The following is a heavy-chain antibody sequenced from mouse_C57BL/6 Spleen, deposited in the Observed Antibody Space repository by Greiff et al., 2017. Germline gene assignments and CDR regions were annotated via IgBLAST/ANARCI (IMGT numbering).Heavy chain of an antibody. CDR1: GFTFSDYG. J-gene: IGHJ2*01. CDR3: ARRRLLPYYFDY. D-gene: IGHD2-3*01. Sequence: DVQLQESGGGLVKPGGSLKLSCAASGFTFSDYGMHWVRQAPEKGLEWVAYISSGSSTIYYADTVKGRFTISRDNAKNTLFLQMTSLRSEDTAMYYCARRRLLPYYFDYWGQGTTLTVSS. CDR2: ISSGSSTI. V-gene: IGHV5-17*01.